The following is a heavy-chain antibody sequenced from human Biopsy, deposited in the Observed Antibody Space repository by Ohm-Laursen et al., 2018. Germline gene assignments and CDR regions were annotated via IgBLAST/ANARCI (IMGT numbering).Heavy chain of an antibody. Sequence: GASVKVSCKASGYSFTSYYMHWVRQAPGQGLEWTGMINPSGSTTSYPQIFQGRVTMTRDTSKSTVYMELSSLRSADTAVYFCARNTGWYGDLYYFDYWGQGTLVTVSS. J-gene: IGHJ4*02. CDR3: ARNTGWYGDLYYFDY. CDR2: INPSGSTT. D-gene: IGHD6-19*01. CDR1: GYSFTSYY. V-gene: IGHV1-46*01.